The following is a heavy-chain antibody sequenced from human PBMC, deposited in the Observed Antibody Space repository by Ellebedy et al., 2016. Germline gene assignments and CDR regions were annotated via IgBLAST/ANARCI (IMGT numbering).Heavy chain of an antibody. V-gene: IGHV5-51*01. Sequence: GESLKISCKGSGNNFTSDLIAWVRPKPGKGLEWMGIIYPGDSPTKYSPSFQGPVTISADKSIRAAYLPWSSLKASDTAVYYCSKRGLLGGWYASWGQGTAVTVSS. CDR2: IYPGDSPT. J-gene: IGHJ5*01. CDR1: GNNFTSDL. D-gene: IGHD4-23*01. CDR3: SKRGLLGGWYAS.